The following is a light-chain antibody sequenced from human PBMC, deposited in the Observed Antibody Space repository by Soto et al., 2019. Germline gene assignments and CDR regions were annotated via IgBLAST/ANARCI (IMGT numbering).Light chain of an antibody. CDR3: QQYGSSRWT. V-gene: IGKV3-20*01. CDR2: GAS. Sequence: EIVLTQSAGTLSWSPGERATLSCGASQSFNSIYLAWYQQKHGQAPRLLIYGASSRATGIPDRFSGSGSGTDFTLTISRLETEDFAVYYCQQYGSSRWTFGQGTKVDIK. J-gene: IGKJ1*01. CDR1: QSFNSIY.